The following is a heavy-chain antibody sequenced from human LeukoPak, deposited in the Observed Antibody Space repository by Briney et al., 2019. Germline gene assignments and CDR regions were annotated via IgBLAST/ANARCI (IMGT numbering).Heavy chain of an antibody. CDR2: IYPSGST. CDR1: GGSINTGGYS. D-gene: IGHD6-6*01. CDR3: ARVIESARAFDI. Sequence: SETLSLTCAVSGGSINTGGYSWSWIRQPPGKGLEWIGYIYPSGSTDYSPSLKSRITMSIDRSKNQFSLELSSVTAADTAVYYCARVIESARAFDIWGQGTMVTVSS. V-gene: IGHV4-30-2*01. J-gene: IGHJ3*02.